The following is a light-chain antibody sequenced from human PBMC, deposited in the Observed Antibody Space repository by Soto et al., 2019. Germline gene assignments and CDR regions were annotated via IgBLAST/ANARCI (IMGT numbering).Light chain of an antibody. CDR1: QSISSW. Sequence: DIQMTQSPSTLSASVGDRVTTTCRASQSISSWLAWYQQKPGKAPKLLIYKASNLQSGVPSRFSGSGSATEFTLTISSLQPDDSATYYCQRYNGTFGQGTRLEIK. CDR2: KAS. J-gene: IGKJ5*01. V-gene: IGKV1-5*03. CDR3: QRYNGT.